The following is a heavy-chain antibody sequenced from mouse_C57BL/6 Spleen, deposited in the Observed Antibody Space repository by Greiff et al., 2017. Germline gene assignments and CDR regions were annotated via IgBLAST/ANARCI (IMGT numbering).Heavy chain of an antibody. D-gene: IGHD1-1*01. CDR3: ARSWDYYGSSSYFDV. Sequence: QVQLQQSGAELMKPAASVMLSCKATGYTFTGYWIGWVKQRPGHGLGLIGEILPGSGSTNYNEKFKGKATFTANTSSNTAYMQLSSLTTEDAAIYYCARSWDYYGSSSYFDVWGTGTTVTVSS. J-gene: IGHJ1*03. CDR1: GYTFTGYW. V-gene: IGHV1-9*01. CDR2: ILPGSGST.